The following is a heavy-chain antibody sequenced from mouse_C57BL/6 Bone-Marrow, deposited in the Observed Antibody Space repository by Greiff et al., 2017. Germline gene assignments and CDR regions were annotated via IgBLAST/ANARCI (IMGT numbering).Heavy chain of an antibody. Sequence: EVRRVESGGGLVKPGGSLKLSCAASGFTFSSYAMSWVRQTPEKRLEWVATISDGGSYTYYPDNVKGRFTISRDNAKNNLYLQMSHLKSEDTAMYYCARGAFITTVVAFDYWGQGTTRTVSS. CDR2: ISDGGSYT. J-gene: IGHJ2*01. V-gene: IGHV5-4*01. CDR3: ARGAFITTVVAFDY. CDR1: GFTFSSYA. D-gene: IGHD1-1*01.